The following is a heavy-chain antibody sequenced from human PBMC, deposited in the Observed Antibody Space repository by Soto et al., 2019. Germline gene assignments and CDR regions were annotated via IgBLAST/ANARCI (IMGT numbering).Heavy chain of an antibody. CDR2: IIPIFGTA. V-gene: IGHV1-69*13. D-gene: IGHD3-16*01. CDR3: AREERSYGELDY. J-gene: IGHJ4*02. CDR1: GGTFSSYA. Sequence: ASVKVSCKASGGTFSSYAISWVRQAPGQGLEWMGGIIPIFGTANYAQKFQGRVTITADESTSTAYMELSSLRSEDTAVYYCAREERSYGELDYWGQGTLVTVSS.